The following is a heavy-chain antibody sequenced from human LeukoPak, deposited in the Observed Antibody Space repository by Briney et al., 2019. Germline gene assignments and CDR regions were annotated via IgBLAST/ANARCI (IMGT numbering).Heavy chain of an antibody. CDR3: AKQAYDSPRTDFDY. Sequence: GGSLRLSCAASGLTFSRYAMSWVRQAPGKGLEWVSGVSTSGGSTYYADSVKGRFIISRDNSKNTLHLQMNSLRAEGTAIYYCAKQAYDSPRTDFDYWGQGTLVTVSS. CDR2: VSTSGGST. V-gene: IGHV3-23*01. D-gene: IGHD3-22*01. CDR1: GLTFSRYA. J-gene: IGHJ4*02.